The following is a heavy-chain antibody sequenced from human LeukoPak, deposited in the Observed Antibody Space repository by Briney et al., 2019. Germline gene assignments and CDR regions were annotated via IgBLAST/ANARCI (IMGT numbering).Heavy chain of an antibody. Sequence: GGSLRLSCAASGFTFSSYWMSWVRQAPGKGLEWVANIKQDGSEKYYVDSVKGRFTISRDNAKNSLYLQMNSLRAEDTAVDYCARFPLVWFGVRGGRSHIDYGGQETLVTVS. CDR1: GFTFSSYW. D-gene: IGHD3-10*01. J-gene: IGHJ4*02. CDR2: IKQDGSEK. V-gene: IGHV3-7*01. CDR3: ARFPLVWFGVRGGRSHIDY.